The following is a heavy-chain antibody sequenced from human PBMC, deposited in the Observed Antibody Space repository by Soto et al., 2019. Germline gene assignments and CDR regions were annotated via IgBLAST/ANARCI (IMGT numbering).Heavy chain of an antibody. CDR2: INHSGST. J-gene: IGHJ5*02. Sequence: LSLTCAVYGGSFSGYYWSWIRQPPGKGLEWIGEINHSGSTNYNPSLRSRVTISVDTSKNQFSLKLSSVTAADTAVYYCASPQGWYSPRLGDWFDPWGQGTLVTVSS. V-gene: IGHV4-34*01. CDR3: ASPQGWYSPRLGDWFDP. CDR1: GGSFSGYY. D-gene: IGHD6-19*01.